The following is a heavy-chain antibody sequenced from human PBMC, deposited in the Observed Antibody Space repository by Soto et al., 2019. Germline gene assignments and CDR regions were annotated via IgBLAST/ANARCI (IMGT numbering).Heavy chain of an antibody. V-gene: IGHV6-1*01. CDR2: TYYRSKWYN. Sequence: SQTLSLTCAISGDSVSSNSAAWNWIRQSPSRGLEWLGRTYYRSKWYNDYAVSVKSRITINPDTSKNQFSLQLNSVTPEDTAVYYCVRWAYSAVAGTSKAMGFDPWGQGTLVTVSS. CDR1: GDSVSSNSAA. D-gene: IGHD6-19*01. CDR3: VRWAYSAVAGTSKAMGFDP. J-gene: IGHJ5*02.